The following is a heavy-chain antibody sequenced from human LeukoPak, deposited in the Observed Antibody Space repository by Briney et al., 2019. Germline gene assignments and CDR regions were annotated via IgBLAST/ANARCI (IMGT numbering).Heavy chain of an antibody. D-gene: IGHD5/OR15-5a*01. CDR2: ISYDGSNK. V-gene: IGHV3-30*18. CDR3: AKGLSVYGNAFDI. Sequence: GSLRLSCAASGFTFSNYGMHWVRQAPGKGLEWVAVISYDGSNKYYADSVKGRFTISRDNSKNTLYLQMNSLRAEDTAVYYRAKGLSVYGNAFDIWGQGTMVTVSS. J-gene: IGHJ3*02. CDR1: GFTFSNYG.